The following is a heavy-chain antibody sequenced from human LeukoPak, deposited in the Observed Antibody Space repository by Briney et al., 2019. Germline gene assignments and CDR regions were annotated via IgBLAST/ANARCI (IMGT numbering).Heavy chain of an antibody. Sequence: SETLSLTCTVSGGSISSHYWSWIRQPPGKGLEWIGYIYYSGSTNYNPSLKSRVTISVDTSKNQFSLKLSSVTAADTAVYYCARDRISGYSYGFTNWFDPWGQGTLVTVSS. CDR1: GGSISSHY. CDR2: IYYSGST. D-gene: IGHD5-18*01. J-gene: IGHJ5*02. CDR3: ARDRISGYSYGFTNWFDP. V-gene: IGHV4-59*11.